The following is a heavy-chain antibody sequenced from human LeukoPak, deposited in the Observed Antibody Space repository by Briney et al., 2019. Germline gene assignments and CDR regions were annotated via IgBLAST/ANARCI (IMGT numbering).Heavy chain of an antibody. D-gene: IGHD6-13*01. J-gene: IGHJ5*02. CDR1: GFTFSDYY. V-gene: IGHV3-11*01. Sequence: GGSLRLSCAASGFTFSDYYMSWIRQAPGRGLEWVSYISSSGSTIYYADSVKGRFTISRDNAKNSLYLQMNSLRAEDTAVYYCARLAGAAGPAPCDPWGQGTLVTVSS. CDR3: ARLAGAAGPAPCDP. CDR2: ISSSGSTI.